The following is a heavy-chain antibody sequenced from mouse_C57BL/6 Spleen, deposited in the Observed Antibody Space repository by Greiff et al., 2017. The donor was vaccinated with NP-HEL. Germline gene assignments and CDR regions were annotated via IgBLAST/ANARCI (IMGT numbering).Heavy chain of an antibody. Sequence: QVQLQQPGTELVTPGASVKLSCKASGYTFTSYWMHWVKQRPGQGLEWIGNINPSNGGTNYNEQFKSKATLTVDKSSSTAYMQRSSLTSEDSAVYYCARWEGGRLAWFAYWGQGTLVTVSA. CDR3: ARWEGGRLAWFAY. CDR2: INPSNGGT. J-gene: IGHJ3*01. D-gene: IGHD2-12*01. CDR1: GYTFTSYW. V-gene: IGHV1-53*01.